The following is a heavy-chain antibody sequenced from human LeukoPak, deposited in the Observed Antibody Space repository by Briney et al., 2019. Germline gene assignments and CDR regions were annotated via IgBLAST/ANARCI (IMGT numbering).Heavy chain of an antibody. CDR1: GYTFTGYY. V-gene: IGHV1-69*04. D-gene: IGHD6-13*01. J-gene: IGHJ4*02. CDR3: ARAYSSSWYFDY. CDR2: IIPILGIA. Sequence: ASVKVSCKASGYTFTGYYMHWVRQAPGQGLEWMGRIIPILGIANYAQKFQGRVTITADKSTSTAYMELSSLRSEDTAVYYCARAYSSSWYFDYWGQGTLVTVSS.